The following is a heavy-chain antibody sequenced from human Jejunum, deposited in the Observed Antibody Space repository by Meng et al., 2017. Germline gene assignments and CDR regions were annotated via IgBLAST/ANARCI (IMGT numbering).Heavy chain of an antibody. J-gene: IGHJ4*02. CDR2: INAGIGDT. D-gene: IGHD1-26*01. Sequence: QVQLVQSGAAVKKPGASVKVSCKASGYTFINNALHGMRQAPGQSLEWVGWINAGIGDTKYSQNLQGRVTITRDTSASTTYMELRSLKSEDTATYYCARDRGATYSFAYWGQGTLVTVSS. CDR1: GYTFINNA. CDR3: ARDRGATYSFAY. V-gene: IGHV1-3*01.